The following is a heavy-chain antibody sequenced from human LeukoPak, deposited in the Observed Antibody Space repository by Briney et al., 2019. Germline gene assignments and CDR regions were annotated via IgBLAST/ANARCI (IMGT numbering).Heavy chain of an antibody. CDR3: ARHVGFITMVRGVINNNWFDP. CDR1: GGSISSSSYY. Sequence: PSETLSLTCTVSGGSISSSSYYWGWIRQPPGKGLEWIGSIYYSGSPYYNPSLKSRVTISVDTSKKQFSLKLSSVTAADTAVYYCARHVGFITMVRGVINNNWFDPWGQGTLVTVSS. J-gene: IGHJ5*02. D-gene: IGHD3-10*01. CDR2: IYYSGSP. V-gene: IGHV4-39*01.